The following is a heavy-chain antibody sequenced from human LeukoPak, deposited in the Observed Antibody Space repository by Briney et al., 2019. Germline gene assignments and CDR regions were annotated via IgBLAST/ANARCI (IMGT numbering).Heavy chain of an antibody. CDR3: AREVTTVAWHGPFDY. CDR2: ISSHSTTT. J-gene: IGHJ4*02. CDR1: GFTLSTYS. Sequence: PGGSLRLSCVASGFTLSTYSMNWVRQAPGKGLEWVSYISSHSTTTYYADSVKGRFTISRDNAKNSLYLQMNSLRAEDTAVYYCAREVTTVAWHGPFDYWGQGTLVTVSS. V-gene: IGHV3-48*01. D-gene: IGHD1-1*01.